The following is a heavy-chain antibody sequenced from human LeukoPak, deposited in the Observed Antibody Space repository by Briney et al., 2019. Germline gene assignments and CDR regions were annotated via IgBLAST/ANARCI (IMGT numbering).Heavy chain of an antibody. CDR1: GGTFSSYA. CDR2: IIPILGIA. Sequence: ASVKVSCKASGGTFSSYAISWVRQAPGQGLEWMGRIIPILGIANYAQKFQGRVTITADKSTSTAYMELSRLRSDDTAVYYCARGGRVVPAARYFDYWGQGTLVTVSS. D-gene: IGHD2-2*01. CDR3: ARGGRVVPAARYFDY. V-gene: IGHV1-69*04. J-gene: IGHJ4*02.